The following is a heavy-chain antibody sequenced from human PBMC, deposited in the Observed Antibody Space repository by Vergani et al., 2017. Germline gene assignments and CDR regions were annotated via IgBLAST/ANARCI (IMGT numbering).Heavy chain of an antibody. Sequence: QVQLVESGGGVVQPGGSLRLSCAASGFTFSSYGMHWVRQAPGKGLEWVAFIRYDGSNQYYADSVKGRFTISRDNSKNTLYLQMNSLRAEDTAVYYCAKGFCNNWGWAREFDYWGQGTLVTVSS. CDR1: GFTFSSYG. V-gene: IGHV3-30*02. CDR3: AKGFCNNWGWAREFDY. D-gene: IGHD7-27*01. J-gene: IGHJ4*02. CDR2: IRYDGSNQ.